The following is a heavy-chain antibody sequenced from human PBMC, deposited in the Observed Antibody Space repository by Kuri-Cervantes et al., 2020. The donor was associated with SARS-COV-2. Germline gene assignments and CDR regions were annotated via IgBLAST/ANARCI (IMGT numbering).Heavy chain of an antibody. J-gene: IGHJ4*02. V-gene: IGHV3-23*01. CDR3: AKDWWSRGIAAAGRPTGVDY. Sequence: GGSLRLSCATSGFNFSAYAMGWVRQAPGKGLEWVSSISGGGRTTYYADSVKGRLTISKDKLSDTLSLQMNSLRVEDTAVYYCAKDWWSRGIAAAGRPTGVDYWGQGTRVNGSS. D-gene: IGHD6-13*01. CDR1: GFNFSAYA. CDR2: ISGGGRTT.